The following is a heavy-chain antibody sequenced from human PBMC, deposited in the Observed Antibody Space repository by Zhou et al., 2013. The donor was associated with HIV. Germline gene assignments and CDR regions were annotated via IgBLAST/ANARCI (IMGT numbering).Heavy chain of an antibody. CDR1: GDTFSSFT. CDR2: ISAYRWRH. Sequence: GQSGTEVKKPGASVRISCKSNGDTFSSFTIQWVRQAPGQGLEWMGWISAYRWRHEDCTEVPRQSVREHRHIHEHSLHGFEEPRSDDTALYYCARGGVGYGKHLHYYD. V-gene: IGHV1-18*01. J-gene: IGHJ6*01. CDR3: ARGGVGYGKHLHYYD. D-gene: IGHD5-18*01.